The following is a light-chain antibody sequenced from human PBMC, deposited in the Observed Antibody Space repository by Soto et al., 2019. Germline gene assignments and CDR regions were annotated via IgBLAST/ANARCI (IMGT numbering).Light chain of an antibody. CDR1: QTISSW. V-gene: IGKV1-5*01. J-gene: IGKJ4*01. Sequence: DIQMTQSPSTLSGSVGDRVTITCRASQTISSWLAWYQQKPGKAPKILISDASSLESGVPSRFSGSGSGTEFTLTISSLQPEDVATYYCQKYNSAPLTFGGGTKVDIK. CDR2: DAS. CDR3: QKYNSAPLT.